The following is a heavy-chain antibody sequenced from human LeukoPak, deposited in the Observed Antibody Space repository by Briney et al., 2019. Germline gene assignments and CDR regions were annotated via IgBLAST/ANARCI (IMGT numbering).Heavy chain of an antibody. V-gene: IGHV1-69*13. CDR3: ALISGGDFDY. CDR1: GYTFTGYY. J-gene: IGHJ4*02. CDR2: IIPIFGTA. D-gene: IGHD5-12*01. Sequence: ASVKVSCKASGYTFTGYYMHWVRQAPGQGLEWMGGIIPIFGTANYAQKFQGRVTITADESTSTAYMELSSLRSEDTAVCYCALISGGDFDYWGQGTLVTVSS.